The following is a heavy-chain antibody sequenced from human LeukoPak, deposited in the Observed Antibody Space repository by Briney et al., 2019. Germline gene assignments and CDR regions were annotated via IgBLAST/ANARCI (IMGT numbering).Heavy chain of an antibody. Sequence: PRGSLRLSCAASGFTFTRYGMTWVRQAPGKGLERVSYISSSSSTIYYAHSVKGRFTISRDNPKNSLYLQMNGLRAEDTGVYYCARCGAGLPCDFDYWGQGTLVTVSS. CDR2: ISSSSSTI. CDR3: ARCGAGLPCDFDY. CDR1: GFTFTRYG. V-gene: IGHV3-48*04. D-gene: IGHD3-9*01. J-gene: IGHJ4*02.